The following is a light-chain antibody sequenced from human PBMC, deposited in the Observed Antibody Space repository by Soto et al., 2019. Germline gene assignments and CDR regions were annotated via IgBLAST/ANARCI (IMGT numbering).Light chain of an antibody. J-gene: IGKJ1*01. V-gene: IGKV3-20*01. Sequence: EIVLAQSPDTLSLFPGERATLSCRASQSVSSTYLAWYQQKPGQAPRPLISAASSRATGTPDRFSGSGSGTEFTLTISRLEPEDFAVYYCQQYGSSRWTFGQGTKVEIK. CDR2: AAS. CDR3: QQYGSSRWT. CDR1: QSVSSTY.